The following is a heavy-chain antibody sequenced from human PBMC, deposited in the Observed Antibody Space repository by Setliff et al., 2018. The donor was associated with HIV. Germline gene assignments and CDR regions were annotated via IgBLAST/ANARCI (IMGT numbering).Heavy chain of an antibody. CDR3: ARASRVRAHHDYSNYKGWFDP. Sequence: GGSLRLSCEVTGFTFENYWMSWVRQAPGKGLEWVANINQGGTEKNYVDSVTGRFTISRDSSKRSLHLQMNNLGVEDTAVYYCARASRVRAHHDYSNYKGWFDPWGQGTLVTVSS. CDR2: INQGGTEK. V-gene: IGHV3-7*01. CDR1: GFTFENYW. J-gene: IGHJ5*02. D-gene: IGHD4-4*01.